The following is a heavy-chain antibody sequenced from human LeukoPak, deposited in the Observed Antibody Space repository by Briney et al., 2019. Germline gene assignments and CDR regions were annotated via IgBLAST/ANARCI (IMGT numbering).Heavy chain of an antibody. D-gene: IGHD6-19*01. CDR3: AKVKVAGKMYNWFDP. CDR2: ISYDGSNK. Sequence: GGSLRLSCAASGFTFSSYGMHWVRQAPGKGLEWAAVISYDGSNKYYADSVKGRFTISRDNSKNTLYLQMNSLRVEDTAVYYCAKVKVAGKMYNWFDPWGQGTLVTVSS. V-gene: IGHV3-30*18. J-gene: IGHJ5*02. CDR1: GFTFSSYG.